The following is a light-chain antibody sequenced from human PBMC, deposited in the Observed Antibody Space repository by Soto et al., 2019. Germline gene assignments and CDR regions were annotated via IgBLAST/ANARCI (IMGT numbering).Light chain of an antibody. CDR2: EVS. CDR3: ASFRSGTILV. V-gene: IGLV2-14*01. J-gene: IGLJ1*01. CDR1: SSDVGAYNY. Sequence: QSALTQPASVSGSPGQSITISCTGTSSDVGAYNYVSWYQQHPGRAPKLMIYEVSSRPSGVSNRFSGSKSDNTASLTISGLLDDDEADYFCASFRSGTILVFGSGTKVTVL.